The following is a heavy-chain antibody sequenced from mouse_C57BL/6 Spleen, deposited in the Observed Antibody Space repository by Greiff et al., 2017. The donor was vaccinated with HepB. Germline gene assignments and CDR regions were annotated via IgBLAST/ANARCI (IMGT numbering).Heavy chain of an antibody. CDR1: GFTFSDYG. CDR3: AREYYYGSLWYFDV. CDR2: ISSGSSTI. D-gene: IGHD1-1*01. V-gene: IGHV5-17*01. J-gene: IGHJ1*03. Sequence: EVKLVESGGGLVKPGGSLKLSCAASGFTFSDYGMHWVRQAPEKGLEWVAYISSGSSTIYYADTVKGRFTISRDNAKNTLFLQMTSLRSEDTAMYYCAREYYYGSLWYFDVWGTVTTVTVSS.